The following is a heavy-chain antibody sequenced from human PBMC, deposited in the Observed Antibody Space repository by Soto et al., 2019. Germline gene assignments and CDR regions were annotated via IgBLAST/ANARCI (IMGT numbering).Heavy chain of an antibody. CDR2: ISGSGGST. D-gene: IGHD3-16*01. V-gene: IGHV3-23*01. CDR3: AKVPRGYYYYYMDV. Sequence: GALRLSCAASGFTFSSYAMSWVRQAPGKGLEWVSAISGSGGSTYYADSVKGRFTISRDNSKNTLYLQMNSLRAEDTAVYYCAKVPRGYYYYYMDVWGKGTTVTVSS. CDR1: GFTFSSYA. J-gene: IGHJ6*03.